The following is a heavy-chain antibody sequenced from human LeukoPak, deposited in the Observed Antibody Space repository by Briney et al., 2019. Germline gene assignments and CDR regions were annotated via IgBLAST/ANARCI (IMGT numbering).Heavy chain of an antibody. D-gene: IGHD3-10*01. Sequence: GGSLRLSCAASGFTFSKYAMTWVRQASGKGLEWVSAITASGTTTYYADSVKGRFTISRDDSKNTLSLQMDSLSAEDTALYYCAKYISDSGAYYAFDYWGQGTLVTVPS. CDR3: AKYISDSGAYYAFDY. CDR1: GFTFSKYA. J-gene: IGHJ4*02. CDR2: ITASGTTT. V-gene: IGHV3-23*01.